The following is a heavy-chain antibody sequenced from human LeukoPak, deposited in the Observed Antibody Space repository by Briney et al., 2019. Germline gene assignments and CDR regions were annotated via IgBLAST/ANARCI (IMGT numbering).Heavy chain of an antibody. CDR3: AISSLGRLGELSLTFDY. J-gene: IGHJ4*02. CDR1: GYTFTGYY. V-gene: IGHV1-2*02. CDR2: INPNSGGT. Sequence: ASVKVSCKASGYTFTGYYMHWVRQAPGQGLEWMGWINPNSGGTNYAQKFQGRVTMTEDTSTDTAYMELSSLRSEDTAVYYCAISSLGRLGELSLTFDYWGQGTLVTVSS. D-gene: IGHD3-16*02.